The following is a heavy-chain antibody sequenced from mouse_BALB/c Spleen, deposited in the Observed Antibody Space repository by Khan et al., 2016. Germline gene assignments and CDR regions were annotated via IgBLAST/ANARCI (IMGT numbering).Heavy chain of an antibody. D-gene: IGHD1-1*01. CDR2: INTSTGEA. CDR3: ARAHGSSYGWFSY. V-gene: IGHV9-1*02. Sequence: QIQLVQSGPELKKSGETVKISCKAAGYTFTNYGMNWVKQAPGKGLKWMGWINTSTGEAAYSDDFKGRFAFSLETSASTAYLQINNLKNEDMATYFSARAHGSSYGWFSYWGQGTLVTVSA. CDR1: GYTFTNYG. J-gene: IGHJ3*01.